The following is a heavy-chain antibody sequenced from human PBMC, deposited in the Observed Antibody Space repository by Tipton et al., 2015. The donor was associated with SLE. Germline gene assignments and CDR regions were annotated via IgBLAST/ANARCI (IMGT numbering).Heavy chain of an antibody. D-gene: IGHD3-3*01. CDR3: ARVAPRNYDFWSGYPDY. Sequence: SLRLSCAASGFTFSSYGMHWVRQAPGKGLEWVAVIWYDGSNKYYADPVKGRFTISRDNSKNTLYLQMNSLRAEDTAVYYCARVAPRNYDFWSGYPDYWGQGTLVTVSS. J-gene: IGHJ4*02. V-gene: IGHV3-33*01. CDR2: IWYDGSNK. CDR1: GFTFSSYG.